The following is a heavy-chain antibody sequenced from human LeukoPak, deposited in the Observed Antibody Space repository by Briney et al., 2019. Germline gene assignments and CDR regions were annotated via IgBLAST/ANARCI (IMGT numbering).Heavy chain of an antibody. CDR1: AGSVSNGDYY. Sequence: SETLSLTCIVSAGSVSNGDYYWSWLRQPPGKALEWIGYVYYTGSTYYNPSLEGRVTISADTSRNQFSVKLSSVTAADTAVYYCARSQNSYGSGDYWSPGTLVTVSS. CDR2: VYYTGST. V-gene: IGHV4-61*08. D-gene: IGHD3-10*01. CDR3: ARSQNSYGSGDY. J-gene: IGHJ4*02.